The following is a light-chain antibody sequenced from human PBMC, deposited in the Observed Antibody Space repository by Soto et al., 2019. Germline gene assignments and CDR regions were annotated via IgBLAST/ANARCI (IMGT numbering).Light chain of an antibody. J-gene: IGKJ1*01. CDR2: AAS. Sequence: DIQRTQSPSSLSASVGDRVTITCRASQSISSYLNWYQQKPGKAPKLLIYAASSLQSGVPSRFSGSGSGTDLTLTISSLQAEDFATYYCQQSYSTPWTFGQGTKVEIK. CDR1: QSISSY. CDR3: QQSYSTPWT. V-gene: IGKV1-39*01.